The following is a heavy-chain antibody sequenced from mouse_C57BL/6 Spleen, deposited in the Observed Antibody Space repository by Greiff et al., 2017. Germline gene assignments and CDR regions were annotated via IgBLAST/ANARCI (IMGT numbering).Heavy chain of an antibody. J-gene: IGHJ4*01. CDR3: TRFITTGRTLYYAMDY. D-gene: IGHD1-1*01. CDR2: IYPGNSDT. Sequence: SGTVLARPGASVKMSCKTSGYTFTSYWMHWVKQRPGQGLEWIGAIYPGNSDTSYNQKFKGKAKLTAVTSASTAYMELSSLTNEDSAVYYCTRFITTGRTLYYAMDYWGQGTSVTVSS. CDR1: GYTFTSYW. V-gene: IGHV1-5*01.